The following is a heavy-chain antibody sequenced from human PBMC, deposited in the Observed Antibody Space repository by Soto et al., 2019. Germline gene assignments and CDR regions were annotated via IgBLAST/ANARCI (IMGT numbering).Heavy chain of an antibody. CDR2: INSDGSST. J-gene: IGHJ6*02. V-gene: IGHV3-74*01. CDR3: ARDQSGVDYYYGMDV. CDR1: GFTFSSYW. Sequence: GGSLRLSCAASGFTFSSYWMHWVRQAPGKGPVWVSRINSDGSSTSYADSVKGRFTISRDNAKNTLYLQMNSLRAEDTAVYYCARDQSGVDYYYGMDVWGQGTTVTVSS.